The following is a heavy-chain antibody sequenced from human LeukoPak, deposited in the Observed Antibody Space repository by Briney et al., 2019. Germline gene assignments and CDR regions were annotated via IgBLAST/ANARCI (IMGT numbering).Heavy chain of an antibody. V-gene: IGHV4-4*02. J-gene: IGHJ4*02. CDR2: ISLSGQT. CDR1: GGSIRSTNW. Sequence: SVTVSLTCGVSGGSIRSTNWWSWVRQPPGQGLEWIGEISLSGQTNFNPSLNGRVTMSLDESRNQLSLKLTSVTAADTAIYYCSRESGAFSPFGYWGQGTLVIVPA. D-gene: IGHD1-26*01. CDR3: SRESGAFSPFGY.